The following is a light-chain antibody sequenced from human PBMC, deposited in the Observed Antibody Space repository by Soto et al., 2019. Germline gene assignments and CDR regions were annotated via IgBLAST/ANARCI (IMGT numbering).Light chain of an antibody. Sequence: EIVLTQSPATLSLSPGARATLSCRASPSVSSYLAWYQQKPCQAPRLLIYDASNSATGIPARFSGSGSGPDFTLTISSLEPEDCAVYYCQQRSNWPPYTFGQGTKLEIK. CDR3: QQRSNWPPYT. J-gene: IGKJ2*01. CDR1: PSVSSY. CDR2: DAS. V-gene: IGKV3-11*01.